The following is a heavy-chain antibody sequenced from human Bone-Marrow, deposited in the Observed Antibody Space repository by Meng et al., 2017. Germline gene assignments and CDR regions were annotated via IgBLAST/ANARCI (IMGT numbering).Heavy chain of an antibody. CDR1: GFSFSSFA. Sequence: GESLKISCAASGFSFSSFAMSWVRHAPGKGLEWVSALSGGGFTTYYADSVKGRFAISRQNSENTLYLQMNSLRAEDTDLYYCAKYSYGLGDYLDYWGQGGLVTVSS. V-gene: IGHV3-23*01. D-gene: IGHD3-10*01. J-gene: IGHJ4*02. CDR2: LSGGGFTT. CDR3: AKYSYGLGDYLDY.